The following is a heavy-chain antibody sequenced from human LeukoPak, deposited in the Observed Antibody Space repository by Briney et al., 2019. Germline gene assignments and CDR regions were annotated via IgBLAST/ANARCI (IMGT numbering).Heavy chain of an antibody. D-gene: IGHD2-2*01. Sequence: GESLKISCRGFGYSFTTYWIGWVRQMPGKGLEWMGIIYPGDSDTRYSPSFQGQVTMSADKSISTAYLQWSSLKASDTAMYYCARHEGYYALGDIWGQGTMVTASS. CDR3: ARHEGYYALGDI. CDR2: IYPGDSDT. V-gene: IGHV5-51*01. CDR1: GYSFTTYW. J-gene: IGHJ3*02.